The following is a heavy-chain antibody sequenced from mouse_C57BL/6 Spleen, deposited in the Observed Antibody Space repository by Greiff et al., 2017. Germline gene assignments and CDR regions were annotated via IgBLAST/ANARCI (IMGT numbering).Heavy chain of an antibody. CDR1: GFTFSNYW. V-gene: IGHV6-3*01. CDR3: TDDGYYLYYAMDY. J-gene: IGHJ4*01. Sequence: EVQLQESGGGLVQPGGSMKLSCVASGFTFSNYWMNWVRQSPEKGLEWVAQIRLKSDNYATHYAESVKGRFTISSDDSKSSVYLQMNNVRAEDTGIYYCTDDGYYLYYAMDYWGQGTSVTVSS. D-gene: IGHD2-3*01. CDR2: IRLKSDNYAT.